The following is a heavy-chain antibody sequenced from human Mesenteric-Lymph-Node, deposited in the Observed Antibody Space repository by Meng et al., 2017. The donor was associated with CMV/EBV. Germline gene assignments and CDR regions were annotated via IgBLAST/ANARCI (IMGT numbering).Heavy chain of an antibody. CDR2: IYYSGST. V-gene: IGHV4-39*07. D-gene: IGHD2-2*02. CDR1: GGSISSSSYY. CDR3: ATKIGYCSSTSCYKWAGNWFDP. Sequence: SETLSLTCTVSGGSISSSSYYWGWIRQPPGKGLEWIGSIYYSGSTYYNPSLKSRVTISVDTSKNQFSLKLSSVTAADTAVYYCATKIGYCSSTSCYKWAGNWFDPWGQGTLVTVSS. J-gene: IGHJ5*02.